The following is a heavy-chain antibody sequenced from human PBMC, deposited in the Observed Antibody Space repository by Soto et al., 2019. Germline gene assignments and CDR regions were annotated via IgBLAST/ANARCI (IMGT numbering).Heavy chain of an antibody. CDR2: ISYDGSNK. Sequence: PGGSLGLSCAASGFTFSSYGMHWVRQAPGKGLEWVAVISYDGSNKYYADSVKGRFTISRDNSKNTLYLQMNSLRAEDTAVYYCAKTLDDSSGYATDYWGQGTLVTVSS. CDR1: GFTFSSYG. V-gene: IGHV3-30*18. D-gene: IGHD3-22*01. CDR3: AKTLDDSSGYATDY. J-gene: IGHJ4*02.